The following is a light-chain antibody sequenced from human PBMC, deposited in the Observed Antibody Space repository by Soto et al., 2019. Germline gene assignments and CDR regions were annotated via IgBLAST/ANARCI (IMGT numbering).Light chain of an antibody. CDR3: SSYAGSNNWV. CDR1: SSDVGNYKY. CDR2: EVS. J-gene: IGLJ3*02. Sequence: QSALTQSPSASGSPGQSVTISCTGTSSDVGNYKYVSWYQQHPGKAPKLMIYEVSKRPSGVPDRFSGSKSGNTASLTVSGLQAEDEADSYCSSYAGSNNWVFGGGTKVTVL. V-gene: IGLV2-8*01.